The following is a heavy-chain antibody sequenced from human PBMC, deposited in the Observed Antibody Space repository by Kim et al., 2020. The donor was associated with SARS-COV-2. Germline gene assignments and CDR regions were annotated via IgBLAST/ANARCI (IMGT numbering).Heavy chain of an antibody. Sequence: YDGSNKYYADSVKGRFTISRDNSKNPLYLQMNSLRAEDTAVYYCARDIDVWGKGTTVTVSS. V-gene: IGHV3-33*01. CDR3: ARDIDV. CDR2: YDGSNK. J-gene: IGHJ6*04.